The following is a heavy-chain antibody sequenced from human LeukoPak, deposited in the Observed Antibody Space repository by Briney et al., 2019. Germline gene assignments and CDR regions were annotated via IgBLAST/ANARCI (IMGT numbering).Heavy chain of an antibody. CDR1: GGSISSGSYY. J-gene: IGHJ4*02. D-gene: IGHD6-19*01. Sequence: PSQTLSLTCIVSGGSISSGSYYWSWIRQPAGKGLEWIGRIYTSGSTNYNPSLKSRVTISVDTSKNQFSLKLSSVTAADTAVYYCARVGAVAGTPDYWGQGTLVTVSS. CDR2: IYTSGST. V-gene: IGHV4-61*02. CDR3: ARVGAVAGTPDY.